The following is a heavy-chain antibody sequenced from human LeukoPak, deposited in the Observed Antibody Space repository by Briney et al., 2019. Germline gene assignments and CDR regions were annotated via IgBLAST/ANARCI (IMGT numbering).Heavy chain of an antibody. Sequence: SETLSLTCTVSGDSINTYYWNWIRQPPGKGLEWIAHIYYTGSASYGPSLRSRATISVDTSKNQFSLTLSSVTAADTAVYYCACGVPQSYYYMDVWGKGTTVTVSS. CDR2: IYYTGSA. J-gene: IGHJ6*03. D-gene: IGHD2-21*01. CDR3: ACGVPQSYYYMDV. CDR1: GDSINTYY. V-gene: IGHV4-59*12.